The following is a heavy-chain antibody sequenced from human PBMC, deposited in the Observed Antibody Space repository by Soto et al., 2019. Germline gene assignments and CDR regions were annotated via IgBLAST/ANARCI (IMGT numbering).Heavy chain of an antibody. D-gene: IGHD2-8*02. J-gene: IGHJ6*02. CDR2: IGAAGDT. CDR1: GFTFNNYD. V-gene: IGHV3-13*01. Sequence: EVQLVESGGALVQPGGSLRLSCTASGFTFNNYDMHWVRQATGKGLEWLSGIGAAGDTYYPGAVNGRFTISRDNARNSLYLQMDSLSAADTAVYYCVRGVLGPGHYYYGMDVWGQGTTVTVSS. CDR3: VRGVLGPGHYYYGMDV.